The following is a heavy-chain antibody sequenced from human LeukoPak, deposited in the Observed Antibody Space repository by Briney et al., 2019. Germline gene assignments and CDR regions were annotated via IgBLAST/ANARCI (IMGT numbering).Heavy chain of an antibody. V-gene: IGHV5-51*01. Sequence: GESLKIACKGSGYRFTSYWIGWVRQMPGKGLEWMGIIYPGDSDTRYSPSFQSQVTISADKSISTAYLQWSSLKASDTAMYYCARRPGVITAPDYWGQRTLVTVSS. CDR3: ARRPGVITAPDY. J-gene: IGHJ4*02. CDR2: IYPGDSDT. D-gene: IGHD3-16*02. CDR1: GYRFTSYW.